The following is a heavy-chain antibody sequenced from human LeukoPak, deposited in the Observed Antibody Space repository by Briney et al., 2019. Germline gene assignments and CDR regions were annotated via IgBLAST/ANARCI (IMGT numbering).Heavy chain of an antibody. V-gene: IGHV4-59*12. D-gene: IGHD3-22*01. CDR3: ARRRYYDSSGFEDY. J-gene: IGHJ4*02. CDR1: GGSISSYY. Sequence: PSETLSLTCTVSGGSISSYYWSWIRQPPGKGLEWIGYIYYSGSTNYNPSLKSRVTISVDTSKNQFSLKLSSVTAADTAVYYCARRRYYDSSGFEDYWGQGTLVTVSS. CDR2: IYYSGST.